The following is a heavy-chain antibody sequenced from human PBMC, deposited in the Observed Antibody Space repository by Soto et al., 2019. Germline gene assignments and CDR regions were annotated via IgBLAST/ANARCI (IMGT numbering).Heavy chain of an antibody. CDR3: ARGVEMATITSSGGEDGYFDL. Sequence: QVQLVESGGGVVQPGRSLRLSCAASGFTFSSYAMQWVRQAPGKGLEWVAVISYDGSNKYYADSVKGRFTIYRDNSKNTLYLQMNSLRAEDTAVYYCARGVEMATITSSGGEDGYFDLWGRGTLVTVSS. D-gene: IGHD5-12*01. V-gene: IGHV3-30-3*01. J-gene: IGHJ2*01. CDR2: ISYDGSNK. CDR1: GFTFSSYA.